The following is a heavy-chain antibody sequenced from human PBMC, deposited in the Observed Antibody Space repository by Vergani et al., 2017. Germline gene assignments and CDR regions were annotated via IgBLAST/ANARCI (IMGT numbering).Heavy chain of an antibody. J-gene: IGHJ4*02. Sequence: VQLVESGGGVVQPGRSLRLSCAASGFTFSSYAMHWVRQAPGKGLEWVAVISYDGSNIYYADSVKGRFTISRDNSKNTLFLQMHSLRAEDTAVYYCARVDTIFGVIIPGAYWGQGTLVTVSS. D-gene: IGHD3-3*01. CDR3: ARVDTIFGVIIPGAY. CDR1: GFTFSSYA. V-gene: IGHV3-30-3*01. CDR2: ISYDGSNI.